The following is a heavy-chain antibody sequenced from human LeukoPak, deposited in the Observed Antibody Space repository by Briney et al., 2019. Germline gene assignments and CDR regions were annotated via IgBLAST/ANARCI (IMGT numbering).Heavy chain of an antibody. CDR3: ARFDREVVAAGYPLDY. J-gene: IGHJ4*02. D-gene: IGHD2-15*01. CDR2: IYHSGST. Sequence: ASETLSLTCTVSGYSISSGYYWGWIRQPPGKGLEWIGSIYHSGSTYYNPSLKSRVTISVDTSKNQFSLKLSSVAAADTAVYYCARFDREVVAAGYPLDYWGQGTLVTVSS. V-gene: IGHV4-38-2*02. CDR1: GYSISSGYY.